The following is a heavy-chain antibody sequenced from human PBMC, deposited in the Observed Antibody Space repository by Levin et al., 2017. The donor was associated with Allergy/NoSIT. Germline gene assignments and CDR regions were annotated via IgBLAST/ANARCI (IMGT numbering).Heavy chain of an antibody. CDR3: ATSPRWWAHHS. V-gene: IGHV3-23*01. J-gene: IGHJ4*02. Sequence: GGSLRLSCTTSGFTFTSPGMSWVRQAPGRGLEWLSSISRDGQDTYYAESVKGRFTISIANSKNVLYLQMNSLTTEDTALYYCATSPRWWAHHSWGQGTLVTVSS. D-gene: IGHD2-15*01. CDR2: ISRDGQDT. CDR1: GFTFTSPG.